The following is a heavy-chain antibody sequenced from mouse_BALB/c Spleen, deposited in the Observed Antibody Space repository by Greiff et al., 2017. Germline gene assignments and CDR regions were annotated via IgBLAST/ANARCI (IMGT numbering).Heavy chain of an antibody. CDR3: ARVSTPITTVVVYYYAMDY. V-gene: IGHV5-9-4*01. CDR2: ISSGGSYT. D-gene: IGHD1-1*01. J-gene: IGHJ4*01. CDR1: GFTFSSYA. Sequence: EVKLVESGGGLVKPGGSLKLSCAASGFTFSSYAMSWVRQSPEKRLEWVAEISSGGSYTYYPDTVTGRFTISRDNAKNTLYLEMSSLRSEDTAMYYCARVSTPITTVVVYYYAMDYWGQGTSVTVSS.